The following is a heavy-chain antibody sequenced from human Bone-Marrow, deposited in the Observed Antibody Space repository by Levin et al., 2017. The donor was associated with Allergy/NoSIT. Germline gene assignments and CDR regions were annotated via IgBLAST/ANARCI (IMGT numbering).Heavy chain of an antibody. Sequence: GGSLRLSCAASGFTFSSYEMNWVRQAPGKGLEWVSYISSSGSTIYYADSVKGRFTISRDNAKNSLYLQMNSLRAEDTAVYYCAREVWFGELFYYYGMDVWGQGTTVTVSS. D-gene: IGHD3-10*01. CDR2: ISSSGSTI. J-gene: IGHJ6*02. V-gene: IGHV3-48*03. CDR1: GFTFSSYE. CDR3: AREVWFGELFYYYGMDV.